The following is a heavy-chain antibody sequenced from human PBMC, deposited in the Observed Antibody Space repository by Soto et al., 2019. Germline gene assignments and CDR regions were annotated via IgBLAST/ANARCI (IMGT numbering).Heavy chain of an antibody. D-gene: IGHD2-21*02. V-gene: IGHV4-59*01. CDR1: RGSIIDSY. CDR3: ARDLLVVTADPLNWYFDL. CDR2: IYYSGST. Sequence: SWALSLTCTVSRGSIIDSYCGWIRQPPGKGLEWIGYIYYSGSTNYNPSLKSRVTISVDTSKNQFSLKLSSVTAADTAVYYCARDLLVVTADPLNWYFDLWGRGTLVTVYS. J-gene: IGHJ2*01.